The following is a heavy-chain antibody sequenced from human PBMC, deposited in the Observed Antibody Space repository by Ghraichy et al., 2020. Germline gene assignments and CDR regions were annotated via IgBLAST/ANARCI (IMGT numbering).Heavy chain of an antibody. V-gene: IGHV1-8*01. Sequence: ASVKVSCKASGYTFTSYDINWVRQATGQGLEWMGWMNPNSGNTGYAQKFQGRVTMTRNTSISTAYMELSSLRSEDTAVYYCAGGITDYVWGSYRSSKTTPRQYYFDYGGQGTLVTVSS. CDR1: GYTFTSYD. D-gene: IGHD3-16*02. CDR3: AGGITDYVWGSYRSSKTTPRQYYFDY. J-gene: IGHJ4*02. CDR2: MNPNSGNT.